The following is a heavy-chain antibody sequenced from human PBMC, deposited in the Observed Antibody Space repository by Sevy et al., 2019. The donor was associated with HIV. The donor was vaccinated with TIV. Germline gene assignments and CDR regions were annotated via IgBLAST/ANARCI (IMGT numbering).Heavy chain of an antibody. CDR3: ATEKGSSGYVLFDY. Sequence: ASVKVSCKVSGYTLTELSMHWVRQAPGKGREWMGGFDPEDGETIYAQKFQGRATMTEDTSTDTAYMELSSLRSEDTAVYYCATEKGSSGYVLFDYWGQGTLVTVSS. CDR2: FDPEDGET. CDR1: GYTLTELS. V-gene: IGHV1-24*01. J-gene: IGHJ4*02. D-gene: IGHD5-12*01.